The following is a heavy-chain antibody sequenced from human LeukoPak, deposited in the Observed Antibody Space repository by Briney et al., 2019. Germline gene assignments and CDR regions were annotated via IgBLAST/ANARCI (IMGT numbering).Heavy chain of an antibody. D-gene: IGHD3-3*01. CDR1: GGTFSSYA. Sequence: SVKVSCKASGGTFSSYAISWVRQAPGQGLEWMGGIIPIFGTANYAQKFQGRVTITADESTSTAYMELSSLRAEDTAVYYCATHYDFWQPFQGGFDYWGQGTLVTVSS. CDR3: ATHYDFWQPFQGGFDY. CDR2: IIPIFGTA. J-gene: IGHJ4*02. V-gene: IGHV1-69*13.